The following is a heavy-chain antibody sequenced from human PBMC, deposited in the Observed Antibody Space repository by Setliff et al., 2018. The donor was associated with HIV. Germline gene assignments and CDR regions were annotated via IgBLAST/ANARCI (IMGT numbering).Heavy chain of an antibody. CDR1: GYTLTELS. Sequence: ASVKVSCKVSGYTLTELSMHWVRQAPGKGLEWMGGFDPEDGETIYAQKFRGRITMTRDTSRGTAHMELRSLRSDDTAVYFCARGYASGSGSYYFDYWGQGTLVTVSS. V-gene: IGHV1-24*01. CDR3: ARGYASGSGSYYFDY. CDR2: FDPEDGET. D-gene: IGHD2-2*01. J-gene: IGHJ4*02.